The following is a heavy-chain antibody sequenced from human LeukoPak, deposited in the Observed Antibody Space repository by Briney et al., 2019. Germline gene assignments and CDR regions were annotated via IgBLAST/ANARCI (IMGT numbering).Heavy chain of an antibody. CDR1: GFKFDDYD. D-gene: IGHD2-2*01. CDR3: ARDPFCSSNSGGYFEDWFDP. J-gene: IGHJ5*02. V-gene: IGHV3-20*04. CDR2: ITWNGDKT. Sequence: GGSLRLSCTASGFKFDDYDMSWVRQVPGKGLEWVSGITWNGDKTGYADSVRGRFAISRDNTKKSLYLQMSSLRAEDTALYYCARDPFCSSNSGGYFEDWFDPWGPATLVTVSS.